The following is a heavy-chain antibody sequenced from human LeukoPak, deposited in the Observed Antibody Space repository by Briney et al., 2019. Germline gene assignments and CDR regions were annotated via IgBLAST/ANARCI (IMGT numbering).Heavy chain of an antibody. Sequence: PGGSLRLSCAASGFTFNRYWIHWVRQAPGKGLEWVSRLNPDGSTTTYAASVKGRFTISRDNAKNTLYLQMNSLRAEDTAIYYCAAVEPDYWGQGTLVTVSS. CDR2: LNPDGSTT. D-gene: IGHD6-19*01. CDR1: GFTFNRYW. J-gene: IGHJ4*02. CDR3: AAVEPDY. V-gene: IGHV3-74*01.